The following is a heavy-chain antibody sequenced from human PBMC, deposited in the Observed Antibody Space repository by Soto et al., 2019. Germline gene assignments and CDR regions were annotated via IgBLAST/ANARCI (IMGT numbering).Heavy chain of an antibody. CDR1: GFTFSSYS. D-gene: IGHD5-12*01. Sequence: PGGSLRLSCAASGFTFSSYSMNWVRQAPGKGLEWVSSISSSSSYIYYADSVKGQFTISRDNAKNSLYLQMNSLRAEDTAVYYCARDGGGYDLGYYYYGMDVWGQGTTVTVSS. CDR2: ISSSSSYI. V-gene: IGHV3-21*01. CDR3: ARDGGGYDLGYYYYGMDV. J-gene: IGHJ6*02.